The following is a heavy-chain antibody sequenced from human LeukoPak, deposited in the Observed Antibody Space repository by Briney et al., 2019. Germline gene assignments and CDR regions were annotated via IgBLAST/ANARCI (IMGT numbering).Heavy chain of an antibody. CDR3: ARSSGWYSYYFDY. Sequence: SETLSLTCAVYGGSFSGYYWIWIRQPPGKGLEWMGEINHSGSTNYNPSLKSRVTISVDTSKNQFSLKLSSMTAADTAVYYCARSSGWYSYYFDYRGQGTLVTVSS. CDR2: INHSGST. D-gene: IGHD6-19*01. J-gene: IGHJ4*02. V-gene: IGHV4-34*01. CDR1: GGSFSGYY.